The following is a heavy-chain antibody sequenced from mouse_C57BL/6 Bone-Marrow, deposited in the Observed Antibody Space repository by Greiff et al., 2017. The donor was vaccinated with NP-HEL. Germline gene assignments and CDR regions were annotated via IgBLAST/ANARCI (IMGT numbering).Heavy chain of an antibody. CDR3: ASQGVPYYSNYVEGVYFDY. CDR2: IYPRSGNT. Sequence: QVQLQQSGAELARPGASVKLSCKASGYTFTSYGISWVQQRTGQGLEWIGEIYPRSGNTYYTETFKGQATLTADKSSSTAYMELRSLTSEDSAVYFWASQGVPYYSNYVEGVYFDYWGQGTTLTVAS. J-gene: IGHJ2*01. CDR1: GYTFTSYG. V-gene: IGHV1-81*01. D-gene: IGHD2-5*01.